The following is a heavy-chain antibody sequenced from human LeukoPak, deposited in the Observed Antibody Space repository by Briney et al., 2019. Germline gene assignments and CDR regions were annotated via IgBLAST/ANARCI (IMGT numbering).Heavy chain of an antibody. D-gene: IGHD2-15*01. CDR1: GFTFSSYS. CDR3: AKAQVAATTKAPFDY. J-gene: IGHJ4*02. V-gene: IGHV3-48*04. Sequence: GGSLRLSCAASGFTFSSYSMNWVRQAPGKGLEWVSYISSSSSSTIYYADSVKGRFTISRDNSKNSLYLQMNSLRTEDTALYYCAKAQVAATTKAPFDYWGQGTLVTVSS. CDR2: ISSSSSSTI.